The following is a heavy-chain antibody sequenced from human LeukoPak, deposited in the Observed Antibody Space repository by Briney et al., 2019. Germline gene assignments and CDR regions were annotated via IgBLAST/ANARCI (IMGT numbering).Heavy chain of an antibody. D-gene: IGHD2-15*01. CDR1: GYTLTELS. Sequence: SVKVSCKVSGYTLTELSMHWVRQAPGQGLEWMGRIIPILGIANYAQKFQGRVTITADKSTSTAYMELSSLRSEDTAVYYCARDLGSNYCSGGSCYSVEYYYYGMDVWGQGTTVTVSS. CDR2: IIPILGIA. V-gene: IGHV1-69*04. CDR3: ARDLGSNYCSGGSCYSVEYYYYGMDV. J-gene: IGHJ6*02.